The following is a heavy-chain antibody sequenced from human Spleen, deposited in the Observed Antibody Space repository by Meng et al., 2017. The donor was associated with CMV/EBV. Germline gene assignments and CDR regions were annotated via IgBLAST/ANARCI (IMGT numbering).Heavy chain of an antibody. Sequence: QGTLWQSGAEVKKPGDSVKVSCKASGYTFTGYYMHWGRQAPGQGLEWMGWINPNSGGTNYAQKFQGRVTMTRDTSISTAYMELSRLRSDDTAVYYCARVGPLTSNNWFDPWGQGTLVTVSS. CDR3: ARVGPLTSNNWFDP. CDR1: GYTFTGYY. CDR2: INPNSGGT. J-gene: IGHJ5*02. D-gene: IGHD3-9*01. V-gene: IGHV1-2*02.